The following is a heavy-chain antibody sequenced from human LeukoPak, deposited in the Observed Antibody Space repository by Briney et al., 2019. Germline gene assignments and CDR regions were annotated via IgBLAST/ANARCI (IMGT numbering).Heavy chain of an antibody. CDR1: GFTFSSYS. CDR3: ARAYSFRDY. CDR2: IKQDGSEK. Sequence: GGSLRLSCAASGFTFSSYSMNWVRQAPGKGLEWVANIKQDGSEKYYVDSVKGRFTISRDNAKNSLYLQMNSLRAEDTAVYYCARAYSFRDYWGQGTLVTVSS. D-gene: IGHD6-13*01. J-gene: IGHJ4*02. V-gene: IGHV3-7*04.